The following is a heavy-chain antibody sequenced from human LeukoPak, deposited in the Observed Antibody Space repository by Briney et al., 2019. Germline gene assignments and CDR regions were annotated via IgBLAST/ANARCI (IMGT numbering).Heavy chain of an antibody. Sequence: GGSLRLSCAASGFTFNTFDMTWVRQAPGKGLEWASYISSGSSSRYCADSVKGRFTISRDNAKNSLYLQMNSLRAEDTAVYFCARLRYYAVDVWGQGTTVIVSS. V-gene: IGHV3-48*01. CDR3: ARLRYYAVDV. CDR2: ISSGSSSR. J-gene: IGHJ6*02. CDR1: GFTFNTFD.